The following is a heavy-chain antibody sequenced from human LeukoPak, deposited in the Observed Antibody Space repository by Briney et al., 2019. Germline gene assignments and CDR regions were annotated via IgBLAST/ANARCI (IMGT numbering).Heavy chain of an antibody. CDR2: ISSGGDII. D-gene: IGHD5-24*01. CDR1: GFTFSDYY. J-gene: IGHJ4*02. Sequence: GGSLRLSCAASGFTFSDYYMSWIRQAPGKGLEWASYISSGGDIIYYADSVKGRFTISRDNAKNSLYLQMNSLRADDTAVYYCARGERPDGYNPTLFDYWGQGTLVTVSS. V-gene: IGHV3-11*01. CDR3: ARGERPDGYNPTLFDY.